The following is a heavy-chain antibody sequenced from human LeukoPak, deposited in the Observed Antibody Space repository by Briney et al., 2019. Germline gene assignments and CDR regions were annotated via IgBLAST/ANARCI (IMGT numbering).Heavy chain of an antibody. CDR3: GRDGVFRSGGRYYYMDV. Sequence: GASVKLSCKASGGTFSSYAISWVRQAPGKGLEWIGGIIPIFGTANYAQKFQGRVTITTDESTTTAYMEMNSLRSEDTAVYYCGRDGVFRSGGRYYYMDVWGKGTTVSVSS. J-gene: IGHJ6*03. V-gene: IGHV1-69*05. D-gene: IGHD2-15*01. CDR2: IIPIFGTA. CDR1: GGTFSSYA.